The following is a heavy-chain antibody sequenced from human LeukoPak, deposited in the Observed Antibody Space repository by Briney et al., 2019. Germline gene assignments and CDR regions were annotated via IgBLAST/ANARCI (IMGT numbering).Heavy chain of an antibody. CDR3: AKDGGLVIKFDYYGMDV. CDR2: ISYDGSNK. Sequence: GGSLRLSCAASGFTFSSYGMHWVRQAPGKGLEWVAVISYDGSNKYYADSVKGRFTISRDNSKNTLYLQMNSLRAEDTAVYYCAKDGGLVIKFDYYGMDVWGQGTTVIVSS. J-gene: IGHJ6*02. D-gene: IGHD3-9*01. V-gene: IGHV3-30*18. CDR1: GFTFSSYG.